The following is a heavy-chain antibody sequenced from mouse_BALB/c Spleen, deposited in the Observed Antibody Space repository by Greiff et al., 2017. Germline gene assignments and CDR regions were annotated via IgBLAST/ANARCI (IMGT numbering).Heavy chain of an antibody. Sequence: EVKLVESGGGLVQPGGSRKLSCAASGFTFSSFGMHWVRQAPEKGLEWVAYISSGSSTIYYADTVKGRFTISRDNPKNTLFLQMTSLRSEDTAMYYCAGGYDGFAYWGQGTLVTVSA. J-gene: IGHJ3*01. CDR3: AGGYDGFAY. V-gene: IGHV5-17*02. CDR2: ISSGSSTI. D-gene: IGHD2-2*01. CDR1: GFTFSSFG.